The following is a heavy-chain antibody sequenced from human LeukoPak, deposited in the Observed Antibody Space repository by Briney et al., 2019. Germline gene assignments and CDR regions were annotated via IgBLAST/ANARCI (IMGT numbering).Heavy chain of an antibody. J-gene: IGHJ4*02. D-gene: IGHD1-26*01. Sequence: SETLSLTCTVSGGSISSYYWSWIRQPPGKGLEWIGYIYYSGSTNYSPSLKSRVTISVDTSKNQFSLKLSSVTAADTAVYYCARGEYSGSYYYSDYWGQGTLVTVSS. CDR3: ARGEYSGSYYYSDY. CDR1: GGSISSYY. V-gene: IGHV4-59*01. CDR2: IYYSGST.